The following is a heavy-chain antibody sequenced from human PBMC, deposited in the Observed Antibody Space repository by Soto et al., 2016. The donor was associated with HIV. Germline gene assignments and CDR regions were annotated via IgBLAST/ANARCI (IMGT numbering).Heavy chain of an antibody. Sequence: QVQLVQSGPEVKKPGASVKVSCKTSGYTFRSYVISWVRQAPGQGLEWLGWINSHKDQTKYVEKLQDRVTLTADTSTATAYMELRNLRSDDTAVYYCARVGYNYGYYFDFVGPRNPGHRLL. CDR2: INSHKDQT. D-gene: IGHD5-18*01. V-gene: IGHV1-18*01. CDR1: GYTFRSYV. J-gene: IGHJ4*01. CDR3: ARVGYNYGYYFDF.